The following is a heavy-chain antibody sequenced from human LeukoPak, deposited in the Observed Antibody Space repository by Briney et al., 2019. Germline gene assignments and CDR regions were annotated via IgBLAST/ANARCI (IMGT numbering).Heavy chain of an antibody. D-gene: IGHD2-2*01. Sequence: PSETLSLTCTVSGGSISSYYWSWIRQPPGKGLEWIGYIYYSGSTYYNPSLKSRVTISVDTSKNQFSLKLSSVTAADTAVYYCASSIVVVPAAMGYWFDPWGQGTLVTVSS. CDR1: GGSISSYY. CDR2: IYYSGST. J-gene: IGHJ5*02. CDR3: ASSIVVVPAAMGYWFDP. V-gene: IGHV4-59*06.